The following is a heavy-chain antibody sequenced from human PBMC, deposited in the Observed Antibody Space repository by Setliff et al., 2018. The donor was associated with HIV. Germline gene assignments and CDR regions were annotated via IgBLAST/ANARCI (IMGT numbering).Heavy chain of an antibody. V-gene: IGHV4-59*12. CDR3: ARRVILSYGYYFDY. Sequence: SETLSLTCTVSGGSITGYFWNWIRQSPGKGLEWIGYINHSEFANHNPSLKNRVTISVDTSKNQFSLKLSSVTAADTAVYHCARRVILSYGYYFDYWGQGTLVTVSS. D-gene: IGHD3-16*02. J-gene: IGHJ4*02. CDR2: INHSEFA. CDR1: GGSITGYF.